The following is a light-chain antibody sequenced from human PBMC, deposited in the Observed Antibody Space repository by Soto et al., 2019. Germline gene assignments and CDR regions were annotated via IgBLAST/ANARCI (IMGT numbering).Light chain of an antibody. CDR2: AAS. J-gene: IGKJ1*01. Sequence: IVMTQSPGTLSLSPWERATLSCRASQSVSSSYLVWHKQKPGQAPRLLIYAASRRATGSPERGSGSGAGKDFMLTSSRLEHEDVVVYYCQQYDSSPWTFGQGTKVDIK. CDR1: QSVSSSY. V-gene: IGKV3-20*01. CDR3: QQYDSSPWT.